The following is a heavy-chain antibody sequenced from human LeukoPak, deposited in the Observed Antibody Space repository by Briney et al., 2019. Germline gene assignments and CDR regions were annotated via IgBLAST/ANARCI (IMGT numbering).Heavy chain of an antibody. CDR3: ARDRGDGYNY. CDR2: ISNDGSNK. V-gene: IGHV3-30*04. Sequence: GRSLRLSCAASGFTFSRYAMHWVRQAPGMGLAWVAVISNDGSNKYYSESVKGRFTISRDNARNSLYLQMNSLRAEDTAVYYCARDRGDGYNYWGQGTLVTVSS. CDR1: GFTFSRYA. D-gene: IGHD5-24*01. J-gene: IGHJ4*02.